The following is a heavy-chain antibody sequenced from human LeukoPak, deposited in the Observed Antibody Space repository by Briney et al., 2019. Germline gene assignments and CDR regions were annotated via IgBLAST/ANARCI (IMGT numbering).Heavy chain of an antibody. CDR2: IYYSGST. J-gene: IGHJ4*02. CDR1: GYSISSGYY. V-gene: IGHV4-38-2*02. D-gene: IGHD3-10*01. CDR3: ARHGGLLWFPFDY. Sequence: TSETLSLTCTVSGYSISSGYYWGWLRQPPGKGLEWIGSIYYSGSTYYNPSLKSRVTISVDTSKNQFSLKLSSVTAADTAVYYCARHGGLLWFPFDYWGQGTLVTVSS.